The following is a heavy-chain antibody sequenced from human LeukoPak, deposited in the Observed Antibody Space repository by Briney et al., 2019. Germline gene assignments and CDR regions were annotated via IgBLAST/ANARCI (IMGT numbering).Heavy chain of an antibody. CDR3: ARGADTAMVAGTVTYFDY. J-gene: IGHJ4*02. D-gene: IGHD5-18*01. V-gene: IGHV4-34*01. CDR1: GGSFSGYY. Sequence: SETPSLTCAVYGGSFSGYYWSWIRQPPGKGLEWIGEINHSGSTNYNPSLKSRVTISVDTSKNQFSLKLSSVTAADTAVYYCARGADTAMVAGTVTYFDYWGQGTLVTVSS. CDR2: INHSGST.